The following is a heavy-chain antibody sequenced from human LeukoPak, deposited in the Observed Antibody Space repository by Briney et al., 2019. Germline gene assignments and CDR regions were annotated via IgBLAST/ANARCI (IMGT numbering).Heavy chain of an antibody. CDR1: RFTFTRYS. J-gene: IGHJ6*03. CDR2: ICSSSRYL. Sequence: GGSLRLSRAASRFTFTRYSMKWVRQAPGKGLERVLSICSSSRYLYYAAPAKGRFTISRDNAKNSLYLQLNSLRAEDTAVYYCARGRTYYYGWGSERYYYYYYYMDGWGKGTTVTVCS. CDR3: ARGRTYYYGWGSERYYYYYYYMDG. V-gene: IGHV3-21*01. D-gene: IGHD3-10*01.